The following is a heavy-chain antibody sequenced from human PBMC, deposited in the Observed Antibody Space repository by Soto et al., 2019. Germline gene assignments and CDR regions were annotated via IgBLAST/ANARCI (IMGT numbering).Heavy chain of an antibody. Sequence: GGSLRLSCAASGFTFSSYGMHWVRQAPGKGLEWVAVISYDGSNKYYADSVKGRFTISRDNSKNTLYLQMNSLRAEDTAVYYCAKDLREVTTTTRWRENDYWGQGTLVTVSS. V-gene: IGHV3-30*18. J-gene: IGHJ4*02. CDR2: ISYDGSNK. CDR3: AKDLREVTTTTRWRENDY. CDR1: GFTFSSYG. D-gene: IGHD4-17*01.